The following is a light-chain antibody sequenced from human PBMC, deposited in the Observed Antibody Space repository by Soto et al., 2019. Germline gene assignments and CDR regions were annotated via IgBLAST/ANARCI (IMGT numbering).Light chain of an antibody. CDR1: QTITTY. CDR3: QHTYSTPHT. CDR2: AAI. Sequence: DIQMTQSPSSLYASVGDRVTITCRASQTITTYLNWYQHQQGKAPKLLINAAISLQSGVPSRSSGLGAVTDFTLTISSRQPEEFASYYFQHTYSTPHTFGKGTKVEIK. V-gene: IGKV1-39*01. J-gene: IGKJ2*01.